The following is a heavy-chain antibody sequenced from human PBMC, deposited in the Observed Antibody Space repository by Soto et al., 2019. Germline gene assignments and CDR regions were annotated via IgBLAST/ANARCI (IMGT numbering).Heavy chain of an antibody. J-gene: IGHJ6*02. CDR3: ARDALVRGAYYNYGMDV. CDR2: IKQDGSEK. CDR1: GFTLSSYW. Sequence: PGGSLRLSCAASGFTLSSYWMSWVRQAPGEGLEWVANIKQDGSEKYYVDSVKGRFTISRDNAKNSLYLQMNGLRAEDTAVYYCARDALVRGAYYNYGMDVWGQGTTVTVSS. V-gene: IGHV3-7*05. D-gene: IGHD3-10*01.